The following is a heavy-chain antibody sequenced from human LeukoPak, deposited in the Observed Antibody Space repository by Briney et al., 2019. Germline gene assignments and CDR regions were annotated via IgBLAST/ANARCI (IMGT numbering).Heavy chain of an antibody. J-gene: IGHJ4*02. V-gene: IGHV1-18*01. CDR3: ARAPARYCTNGVCPHFDY. CDR2: ISAYNGNT. CDR1: GYTFTSYG. Sequence: ASVKVSCKASGYTFTSYGISWVRQAPGQGLEWMGWISAYNGNTNYAQKLQGRVTMTTDTSTSTAYMELRSLRSDDTAVYYCARAPARYCTNGVCPHFDYWGQGTLVTVSS. D-gene: IGHD2-8*01.